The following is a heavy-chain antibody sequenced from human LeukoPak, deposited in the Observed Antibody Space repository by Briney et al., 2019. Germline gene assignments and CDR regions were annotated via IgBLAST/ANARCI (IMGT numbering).Heavy chain of an antibody. Sequence: PGGSLRLSCAASGFTFSSYAMHWVRQAPGKGLEWVSSISGSGDNAYYAESVKGRFTISRDNSKNTLFLQMNSLRAEDTAVFYCAKRSGYTTGWFFDFWGQGTLVTVSS. CDR3: AKRSGYTTGWFFDF. D-gene: IGHD6-19*01. CDR1: GFTFSSYA. CDR2: ISGSGDNA. V-gene: IGHV3-23*01. J-gene: IGHJ4*02.